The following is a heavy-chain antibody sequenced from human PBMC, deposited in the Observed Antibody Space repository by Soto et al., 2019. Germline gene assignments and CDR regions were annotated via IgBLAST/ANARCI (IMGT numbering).Heavy chain of an antibody. CDR1: GGSFSDYY. Sequence: PSETLSLTCVVYGGSFSDYYWSWIRQPPGKGLEWIGEISHSGSTNYSPSLKSRVAMSVDTPKKQFSLKLSSVTAADTAVYYCARTPYDSSGYYLDYWGEGTLVTVSS. CDR2: ISHSGST. CDR3: ARTPYDSSGYYLDY. V-gene: IGHV4-34*01. D-gene: IGHD3-22*01. J-gene: IGHJ4*02.